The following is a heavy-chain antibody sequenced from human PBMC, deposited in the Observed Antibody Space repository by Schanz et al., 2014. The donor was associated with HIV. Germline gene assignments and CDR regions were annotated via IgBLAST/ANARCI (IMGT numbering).Heavy chain of an antibody. CDR2: INQDKSEK. V-gene: IGHV3-7*01. CDR3: ASGYRSSGYWDGHYNFCDVDV. D-gene: IGHD1-1*01. J-gene: IGHJ6*02. CDR1: GFAFSSSW. Sequence: VQVVESGGGVVQPGRSLTLSCAASGFAFSSSWMHWVRQTPGKGLEWVAHINQDKSEKSYLYSVRGRFTVSRYNTKTSPTLKVKSLRAVYPEVYIWASGYRSSGYWDGHYNFCDVDVWGQGTMVTVSS.